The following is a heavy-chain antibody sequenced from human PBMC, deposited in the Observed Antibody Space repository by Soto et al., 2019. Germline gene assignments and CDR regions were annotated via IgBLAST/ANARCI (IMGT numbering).Heavy chain of an antibody. CDR3: ARDWYYYDTSDHFSADAFDI. CDR1: GFTSSSYW. D-gene: IGHD3-22*01. Sequence: GGSMRLSCAASGFTSSSYWVHWVRQDPGKGLVWVSRISNDGTSTNYADSVKGRFTISRDNAKNTVYLEMNSLRAEDTAVYYCARDWYYYDTSDHFSADAFDIWGQGTTVTVSS. CDR2: ISNDGTST. V-gene: IGHV3-74*01. J-gene: IGHJ3*02.